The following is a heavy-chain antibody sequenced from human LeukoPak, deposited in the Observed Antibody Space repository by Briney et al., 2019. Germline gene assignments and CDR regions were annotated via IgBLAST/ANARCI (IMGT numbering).Heavy chain of an antibody. CDR2: IDLDSSHI. J-gene: IGHJ4*02. V-gene: IGHV3-21*01. D-gene: IGHD1-1*01. CDR3: ARDPERYLPVGHYDY. Sequence: PGGSLRLSCAASGFTFSTSAMNWVRQAPAKGLEWVSSIDLDSSHIYYAASVRGRFTISRDNARNSLYLQMNSLRVEDTAVYYCARDPERYLPVGHYDYWGQGTLVAVSS. CDR1: GFTFSTSA.